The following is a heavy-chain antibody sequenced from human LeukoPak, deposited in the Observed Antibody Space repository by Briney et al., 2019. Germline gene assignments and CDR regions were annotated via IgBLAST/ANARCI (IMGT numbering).Heavy chain of an antibody. CDR2: INPNSGGT. J-gene: IGHJ6*02. V-gene: IGHV1-2*02. CDR1: GYTFTGYY. Sequence: ASVKVSCKASGYTFTGYYMHWVRQAPGQGPEWMGWINPNSGGTNYAQKFQGRVTMTRDTSISTAYMELSRLRSDDTAVYYCASISGSSWPPYYYYYGMDVWGQGTTVTVSS. D-gene: IGHD6-13*01. CDR3: ASISGSSWPPYYYYYGMDV.